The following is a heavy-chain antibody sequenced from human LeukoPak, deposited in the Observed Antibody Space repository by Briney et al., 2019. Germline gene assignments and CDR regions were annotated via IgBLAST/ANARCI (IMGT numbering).Heavy chain of an antibody. CDR3: ARVKGYGSSWAFRY. Sequence: ASVKVSCKASGYTFTGYYMHWVRQAPGQGLEWMGRINPNSGGTNYAQKFQGRVTMTRDTSISTAYMELSRLRSDDTAVYYCARVKGYGSSWAFRYWGQGTLVTVSS. CDR2: INPNSGGT. CDR1: GYTFTGYY. D-gene: IGHD6-13*01. V-gene: IGHV1-2*06. J-gene: IGHJ4*02.